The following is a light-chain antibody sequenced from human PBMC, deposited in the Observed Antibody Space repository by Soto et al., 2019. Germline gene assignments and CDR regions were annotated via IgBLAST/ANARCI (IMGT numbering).Light chain of an antibody. CDR2: GAS. CDR3: QQYGSSGT. Sequence: EIVLTQSPATLYVSPGERATLSCRASQSLSSNVAWYQQRPGQAPRLLIYGASNRATGIPDRFSGSGSGTDFTLTISRLEPEDFAVYYCQQYGSSGTFGQGTKVDIK. V-gene: IGKV3-20*01. J-gene: IGKJ1*01. CDR1: QSLSSN.